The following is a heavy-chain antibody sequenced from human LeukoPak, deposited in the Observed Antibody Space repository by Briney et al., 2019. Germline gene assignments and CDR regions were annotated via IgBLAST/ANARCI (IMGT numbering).Heavy chain of an antibody. Sequence: PSETLSLTCTVSGGSISSYYWSWIRQPPGKGLEWIGYIYYSGSTNYNPSLKSRVTISVDTSKNQFSLKLSSVTAADTAVYYCARHGVGIAAAGTGGWFDPWGQGTLVTVSS. J-gene: IGHJ5*02. CDR1: GGSISSYY. D-gene: IGHD6-13*01. CDR3: ARHGVGIAAAGTGGWFDP. CDR2: IYYSGST. V-gene: IGHV4-59*08.